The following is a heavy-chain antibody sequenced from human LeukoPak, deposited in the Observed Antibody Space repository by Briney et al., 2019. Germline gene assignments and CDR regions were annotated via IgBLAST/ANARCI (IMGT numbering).Heavy chain of an antibody. CDR3: ARAGGYASSWAY. J-gene: IGHJ4*02. CDR2: IKQDGSEK. V-gene: IGHV3-7*01. Sequence: PGGSLRLSCAASGFTFSSHWMSWVRQAPGKGLEWVANIKQDGSEKNYVDSVKGRFTISRDNAKNSLELQMNSLRDEDTAVYYCARAGGYASSWAYWGQGTLVTVSS. CDR1: GFTFSSHW. D-gene: IGHD5-12*01.